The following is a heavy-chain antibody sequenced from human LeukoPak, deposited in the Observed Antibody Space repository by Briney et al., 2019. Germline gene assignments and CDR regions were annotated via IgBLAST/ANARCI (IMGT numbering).Heavy chain of an antibody. D-gene: IGHD4-23*01. CDR1: GFTFSAYT. Sequence: GGSLRLSCAASGFTFSAYTMNWVRQAPGKGLEWISSITSISNYIFYADSVKGRFTISRDNAKNSLYLQMNSLRAEDTAVYFCARDDGGKFNDAFDTWGQGTMVTVSP. J-gene: IGHJ3*02. V-gene: IGHV3-21*01. CDR3: ARDDGGKFNDAFDT. CDR2: ITSISNYI.